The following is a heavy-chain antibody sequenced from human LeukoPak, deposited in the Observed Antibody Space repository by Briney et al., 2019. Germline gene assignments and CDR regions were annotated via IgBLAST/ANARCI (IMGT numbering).Heavy chain of an antibody. CDR2: IKQDGSEK. D-gene: IGHD3-10*01. J-gene: IGHJ6*03. V-gene: IGHV3-7*01. Sequence: GGSLRLSCAASGFTFSNYWMSWVRQAPGKGLEWVANIKQDGSEKYSVDSVKGRFTISRDNAKNSLYLQMNNLRAEDTAVYYCARDLVRGVPLYYYYYSGVWGKGTALTISS. CDR3: ARDLVRGVPLYYYYYSGV. CDR1: GFTFSNYW.